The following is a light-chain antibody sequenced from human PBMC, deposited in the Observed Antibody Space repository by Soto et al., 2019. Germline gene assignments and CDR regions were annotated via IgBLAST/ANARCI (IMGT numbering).Light chain of an antibody. Sequence: QSVLTQPPSVSAAPGQKVTISCSGSSSNIGSDFVSWYQQLPGTAPQLLIYENNKRPSGIPDRFSGSKSATSATLGITGLQTGDEDAYYCAAWDTSLSGGVFGGGTKLTVL. CDR3: AAWDTSLSGGV. V-gene: IGLV1-51*02. CDR1: SSNIGSDF. CDR2: ENN. J-gene: IGLJ3*02.